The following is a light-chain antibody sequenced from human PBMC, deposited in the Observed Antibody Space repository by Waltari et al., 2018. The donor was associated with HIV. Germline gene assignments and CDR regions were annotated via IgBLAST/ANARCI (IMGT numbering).Light chain of an antibody. V-gene: IGLV3-1*01. J-gene: IGLJ2*01. CDR3: QAWDTTNVI. Sequence: SFALAQPPSVSVSPGQTASIPCSGARMGWPYINWSFQQSGRAPVLVIYQNDKRPSGIAERFSGSKSGNTASLTISGAQAMDEGDYYCQAWDTTNVIFGGGTKLTVL. CDR1: RMGWPY. CDR2: QND.